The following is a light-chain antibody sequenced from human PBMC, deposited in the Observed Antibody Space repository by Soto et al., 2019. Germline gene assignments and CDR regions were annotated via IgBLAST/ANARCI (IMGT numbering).Light chain of an antibody. J-gene: IGLJ1*01. Sequence: QSALTQPASVSGSPGQSITISCTGTSSDVGAYTSVSWYQQHPGKAPKLMIYEVSNRPSGVSNRFSGSKSANTASLTISGLQADDESHYYCTSYTSYNRKYVFGTGTKLTVL. CDR3: TSYTSYNRKYV. CDR1: SSDVGAYTS. CDR2: EVS. V-gene: IGLV2-14*01.